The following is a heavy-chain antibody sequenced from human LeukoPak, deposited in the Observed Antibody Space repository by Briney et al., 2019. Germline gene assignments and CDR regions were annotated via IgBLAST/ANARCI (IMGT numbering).Heavy chain of an antibody. Sequence: GGSLRLSCAASGFTFSSYGMQWVRQAPGKGLEWVAVISYDGSNKYYADSVKGRFTISRDNSKNTLYLQMNSLRAEDTAVYYCARGRTRMVRGVIILDIWGQGTMVTVSS. CDR1: GFTFSSYG. D-gene: IGHD3-10*01. CDR3: ARGRTRMVRGVIILDI. CDR2: ISYDGSNK. V-gene: IGHV3-30*03. J-gene: IGHJ3*02.